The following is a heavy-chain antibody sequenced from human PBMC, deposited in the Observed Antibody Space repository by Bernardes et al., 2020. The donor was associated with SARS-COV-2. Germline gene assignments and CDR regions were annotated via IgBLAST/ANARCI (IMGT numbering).Heavy chain of an antibody. CDR3: ARDTSLIVVVPAATGDDGFDI. D-gene: IGHD2-2*01. CDR2: ISGSSSNT. CDR1: GFTFSDYY. V-gene: IGHV3-11*06. J-gene: IGHJ3*02. Sequence: GGSLRLSRAASGFTFSDYYMSWIRQAPGKGLEWVSYISGSSSNTKYADSVKGRFTISRDNAKNPLYLQMNSLRAEDTAVYYCARDTSLIVVVPAATGDDGFDIWGQGTMVTVSS.